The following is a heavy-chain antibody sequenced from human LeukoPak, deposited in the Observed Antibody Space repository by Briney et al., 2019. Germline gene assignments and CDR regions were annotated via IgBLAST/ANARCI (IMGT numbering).Heavy chain of an antibody. J-gene: IGHJ4*02. CDR2: TKNKTNRGTT. D-gene: IGHD4-17*01. CDR1: DSPSVNYC. CDR3: TIDYGDPYFDY. Sequence: GGSLSSPVQPLDSPSVNYCMQWICRAPGKGLEWVGFTKNKTNRGTTEYAASVKGRSTISRDDSKSIAYLQMNSLKTEDTAVYYCTIDYGDPYFDYWGQGTLVTVSS. V-gene: IGHV3-22*01.